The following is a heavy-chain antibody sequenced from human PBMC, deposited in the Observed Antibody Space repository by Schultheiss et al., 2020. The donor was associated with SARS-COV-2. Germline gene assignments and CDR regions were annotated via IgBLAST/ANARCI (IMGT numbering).Heavy chain of an antibody. CDR2: IYYSGST. Sequence: SETLSLTCTVSGGSISSGGYYWSWIRQHPGKGLEWIGYIYYSGSTYYNPSLKSRVTISVDTSKNQFSLKLSSVTAADTAVYYCARDSEVAAGIDYWGQGTLVTVSS. J-gene: IGHJ4*02. CDR3: ARDSEVAAGIDY. CDR1: GGSISSGGYY. D-gene: IGHD6-13*01. V-gene: IGHV4-31*03.